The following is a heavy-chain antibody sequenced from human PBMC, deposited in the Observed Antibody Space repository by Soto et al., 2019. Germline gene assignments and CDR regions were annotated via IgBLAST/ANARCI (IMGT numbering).Heavy chain of an antibody. D-gene: IGHD2-2*01. CDR1: GGSISSYY. CDR3: ARHSYCSSICWFDP. Sequence: SETLSLTCTVSGGSISSYYWSWIRQSPGKGMERIRYTHDSGSTNYNHSLKSRVTMSVDTTKNHFSLNLSSLTAADTALYYCARHSYCSSICWFDPWGQGTLVTSPQ. J-gene: IGHJ5*02. V-gene: IGHV4-59*08. CDR2: THDSGST.